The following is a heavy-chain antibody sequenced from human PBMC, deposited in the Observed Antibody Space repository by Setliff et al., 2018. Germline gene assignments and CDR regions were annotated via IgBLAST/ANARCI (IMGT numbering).Heavy chain of an antibody. CDR2: ISAYNGDT. D-gene: IGHD6-6*01. V-gene: IGHV1-18*01. Sequence: ASVKVSCKASGFTFRNYAISWVRQAPGQGLEWMGWISAYNGDTTYTQNLQGRVTLTTDTSTTTAYMELRSLRSDDTAVYYCARDRAYFSSSHEPLDIWGQGTMVTVS. CDR1: GFTFRNYA. J-gene: IGHJ3*02. CDR3: ARDRAYFSSSHEPLDI.